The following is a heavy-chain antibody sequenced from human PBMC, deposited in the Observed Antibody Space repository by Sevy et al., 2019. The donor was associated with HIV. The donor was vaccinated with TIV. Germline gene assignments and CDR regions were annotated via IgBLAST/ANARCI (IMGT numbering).Heavy chain of an antibody. D-gene: IGHD3-16*01. CDR1: GFTLSNYA. V-gene: IGHV3-30*04. Sequence: GGSLRLSCAASGFTLSNYAVHWVRQAPGKGLEWVALISHDEIIKEYADSVKGRFTISRDNSKNTIYLQMNSLRADDMTVYYCARDLPHLLPWELSRGSDYWGQGTLVTVSS. J-gene: IGHJ4*02. CDR3: ARDLPHLLPWELSRGSDY. CDR2: ISHDEIIK.